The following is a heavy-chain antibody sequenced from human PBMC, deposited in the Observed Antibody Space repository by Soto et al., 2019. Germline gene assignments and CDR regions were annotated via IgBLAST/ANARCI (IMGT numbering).Heavy chain of an antibody. CDR1: GGSISSGDYY. Sequence: QVQLQESGPGLVKPSQTLSLTCTVSGGSISSGDYYWSWIRQPPGKGLEWIGYIYYSGSTYYNPSLKSRVTISVDTSKNQFSLKLSSVTAADTAVYCCARSSPRSGYDPLSRYYYGMHVWGQGTTVTVSS. CDR2: IYYSGST. J-gene: IGHJ6*02. D-gene: IGHD5-12*01. CDR3: ARSSPRSGYDPLSRYYYGMHV. V-gene: IGHV4-30-4*01.